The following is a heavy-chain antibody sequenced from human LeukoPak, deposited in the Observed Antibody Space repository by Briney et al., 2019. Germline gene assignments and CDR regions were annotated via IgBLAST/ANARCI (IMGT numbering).Heavy chain of an antibody. V-gene: IGHV3-21*01. D-gene: IGHD3-22*01. CDR1: GFTFSSYS. CDR2: ISSSSSYI. J-gene: IGHJ4*02. CDR3: ARDLVQNYYDSSGYPPGDY. Sequence: PGGSLRLSCAASGFTFSSYSMNWVRQAPGKGLEWVSSISSSSSYIYYADSVKGRFTISRDNAKNSLYLQMNSLRAEDTAVYYCARDLVQNYYDSSGYPPGDYWGQGTLVTVSS.